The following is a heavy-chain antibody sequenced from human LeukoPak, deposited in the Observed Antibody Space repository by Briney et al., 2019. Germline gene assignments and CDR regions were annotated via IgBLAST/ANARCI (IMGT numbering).Heavy chain of an antibody. Sequence: SATLSLTCTVSGGSISSSSYYWGWIRQHPGKGLEWIGSIYYSWSTYYNPYLKSRVTISVDTSTNQFSLKLRSVTAADAAVYHCSRHAPHGDGNKLGFDYWGQGTLVTVSS. CDR2: IYYSWST. V-gene: IGHV4-39*01. CDR1: GGSISSSSYY. CDR3: SRHAPHGDGNKLGFDY. J-gene: IGHJ4*02. D-gene: IGHD2/OR15-2a*01.